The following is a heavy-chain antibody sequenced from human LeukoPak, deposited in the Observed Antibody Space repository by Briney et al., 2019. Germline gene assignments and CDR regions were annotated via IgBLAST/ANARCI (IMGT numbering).Heavy chain of an antibody. CDR1: SGSFSGYY. J-gene: IGHJ6*02. Sequence: PSETLSLTCAVYSGSFSGYYWSWIRQPPGKGLEWIGEINHSGGTNYNPSLKSRVTISVDTSENQFSLKLSSVTAADTAVYYCARVSTYSSGWYGSLYYYYGMDVWGQGTTVTVSS. V-gene: IGHV4-34*01. CDR3: ARVSTYSSGWYGSLYYYYGMDV. D-gene: IGHD6-19*01. CDR2: INHSGGT.